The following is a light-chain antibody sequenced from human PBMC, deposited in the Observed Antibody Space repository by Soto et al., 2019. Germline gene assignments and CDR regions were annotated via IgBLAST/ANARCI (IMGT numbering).Light chain of an antibody. Sequence: QSALTQPRSVSGSPGQSVTISCTGTSSDVGGYNYVSWYQHHPGKAPKLMIYDVTKRPSGVPDRFSASKSGNTASLTISGLQAEDEANYYCSSYAGSYTSVFGGGTKL. CDR2: DVT. V-gene: IGLV2-11*01. J-gene: IGLJ2*01. CDR3: SSYAGSYTSV. CDR1: SSDVGGYNY.